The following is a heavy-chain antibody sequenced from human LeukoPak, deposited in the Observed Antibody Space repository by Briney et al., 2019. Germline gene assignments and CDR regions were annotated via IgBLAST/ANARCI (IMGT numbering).Heavy chain of an antibody. D-gene: IGHD3-10*02. CDR1: GGSFSGYY. V-gene: IGHV4-34*01. CDR3: ARMLKAPGYYYYYGMDV. Sequence: SETLSLTCAVYGGSFSGYYWSWIRQPPGKGLEWIGEINHSGSTNYNPSLKSRVTISVDTSKNQFSLKLSFVTAADTAVYYCARMLKAPGYYYYYGMDVWGQGTTVTVSS. J-gene: IGHJ6*02. CDR2: INHSGST.